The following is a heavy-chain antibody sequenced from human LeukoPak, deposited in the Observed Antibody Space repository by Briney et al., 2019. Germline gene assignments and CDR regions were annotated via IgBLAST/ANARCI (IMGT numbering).Heavy chain of an antibody. CDR1: GGSISSYY. D-gene: IGHD3-10*01. Sequence: NSSETLSLTCTVSGGSISSYYWSWVRQRAGKGMEWIGRIYTSGSTNYNSSLKSRVTMSVDTSKNQFSLKLSSVTAADTAVYYCARDFYYYGSGSYYFDYWGQGTLVTVSS. CDR2: IYTSGST. J-gene: IGHJ4*02. V-gene: IGHV4-4*07. CDR3: ARDFYYYGSGSYYFDY.